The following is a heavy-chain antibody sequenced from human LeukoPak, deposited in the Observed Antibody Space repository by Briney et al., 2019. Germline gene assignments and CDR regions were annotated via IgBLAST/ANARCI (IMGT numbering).Heavy chain of an antibody. D-gene: IGHD6-13*01. CDR1: GFTFSSYG. J-gene: IGHJ4*02. V-gene: IGHV3-23*01. Sequence: GGSLRLSCAASGFTFSSYGMSWVRQAPGKGLEWVSVISGSGGDTYYADSVKGRFTISRDNSKNTLYLQMNTLRAEDTAVYYCAKNIIAAAGMMDYWGQGTLVTVSS. CDR2: ISGSGGDT. CDR3: AKNIIAAAGMMDY.